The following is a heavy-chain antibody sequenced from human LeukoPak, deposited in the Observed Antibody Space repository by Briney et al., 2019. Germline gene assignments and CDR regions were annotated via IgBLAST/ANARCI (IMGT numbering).Heavy chain of an antibody. CDR1: GGSFSGYY. Sequence: SETLSLTCAVYGGSFSGYYWSWIRQPPGKGLEWIGEINHSGNTNYNPSLKSRVTISVDTSKNQFSLKLSSVTAADTAVYYCARGSMRIQLWSPFDYWGQGTLVTVSS. D-gene: IGHD5-18*01. J-gene: IGHJ4*02. CDR3: ARGSMRIQLWSPFDY. V-gene: IGHV4-34*01. CDR2: INHSGNT.